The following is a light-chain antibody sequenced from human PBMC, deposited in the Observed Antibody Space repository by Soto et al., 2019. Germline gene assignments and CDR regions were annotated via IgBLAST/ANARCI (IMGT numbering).Light chain of an antibody. CDR3: QQSYSTPPIP. CDR2: AGS. CDR1: QSISSY. Sequence: DIQMTQSPSSLSASVGDRVTITCRASQSISSYLNWYQQKPGKAPKLLIYAGSSLQSGVPSRFSGSGSGTDFTLTISSLQTEAFATYYCQQSYSTPPIPFGQGTRLEIK. V-gene: IGKV1-39*01. J-gene: IGKJ5*01.